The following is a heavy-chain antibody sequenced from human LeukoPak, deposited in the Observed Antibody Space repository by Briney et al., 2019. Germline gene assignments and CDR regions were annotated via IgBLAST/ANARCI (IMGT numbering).Heavy chain of an antibody. CDR1: GGSISSSSYY. CDR3: ARTTEGYCRGGSCFYYYYYMDV. Sequence: SETLSLTCTVSGGSISSSSYYWSWIRQPPGKGLEWIGYIYYSGSTNYNPSLKSRVTISVDTSKNQFSLKLRSVTAAETAVYYCARTTEGYCRGGSCFYYYYYMDVWGKGTTVTISS. CDR2: IYYSGST. D-gene: IGHD2-15*01. V-gene: IGHV4-61*01. J-gene: IGHJ6*03.